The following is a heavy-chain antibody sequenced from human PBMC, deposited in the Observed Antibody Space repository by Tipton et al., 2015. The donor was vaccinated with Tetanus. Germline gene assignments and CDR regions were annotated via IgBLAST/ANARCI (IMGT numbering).Heavy chain of an antibody. CDR1: GFTFDDYA. Sequence: SLRLSCAASGFTFDDYAMHWVRQAPGKGLEWVSGISWNSGSIGYADSVKGRFTISRDNAKNSLYLQMNSLRAEDTGVYFCARVPRDYGPLYYYYGMDVWGQGTTVTVSS. V-gene: IGHV3-9*01. CDR2: ISWNSGSI. CDR3: ARVPRDYGPLYYYYGMDV. J-gene: IGHJ6*02. D-gene: IGHD4/OR15-4a*01.